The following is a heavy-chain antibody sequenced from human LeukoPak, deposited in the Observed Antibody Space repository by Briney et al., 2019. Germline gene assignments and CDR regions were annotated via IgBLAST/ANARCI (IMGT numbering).Heavy chain of an antibody. Sequence: SETLSLTCTVSGYSISSGFYWGCIRQPPGKGLEWIGTIYHGGNTDYNVSLKSRVTISVGTSKNQFSLKLTSVTAADTAVYYCARGFRGSFYVWDAYDIWGQGTMVTVSS. CDR2: IYHGGNT. D-gene: IGHD3-16*01. CDR3: ARGFRGSFYVWDAYDI. CDR1: GYSISSGFY. J-gene: IGHJ3*02. V-gene: IGHV4-38-2*02.